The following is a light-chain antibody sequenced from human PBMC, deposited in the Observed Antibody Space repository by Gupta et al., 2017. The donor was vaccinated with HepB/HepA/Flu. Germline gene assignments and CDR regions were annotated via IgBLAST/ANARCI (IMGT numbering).Light chain of an antibody. CDR2: DAS. J-gene: IGKJ4*01. V-gene: IGKV3-11*01. CDR1: QSVSSY. Sequence: EIVLTQSPATLSLSPGERATLSCRASQSVSSYLAWYQQKPGQAPRLLIYDASNRATGIPARFSGSWSGTDFTLTTSSLEPEDFAVYYCQQRSNWPPGLTFGGGTKVEIK. CDR3: QQRSNWPPGLT.